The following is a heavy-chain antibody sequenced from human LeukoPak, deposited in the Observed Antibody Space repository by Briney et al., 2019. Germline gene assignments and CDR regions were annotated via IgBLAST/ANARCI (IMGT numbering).Heavy chain of an antibody. CDR1: GDSISTSNSY. Sequence: SETLSLTCTVSGDSISTSNSYWGWIRQPPGKGLEWIGSIYYSGNTYYNASLKSRVTISVDTSKNQFSLKLNPVTAADTAVYFCARRAYRAAYWKHFDYWGQGTLATVSS. D-gene: IGHD1-1*01. J-gene: IGHJ4*02. CDR2: IYYSGNT. V-gene: IGHV4-39*01. CDR3: ARRAYRAAYWKHFDY.